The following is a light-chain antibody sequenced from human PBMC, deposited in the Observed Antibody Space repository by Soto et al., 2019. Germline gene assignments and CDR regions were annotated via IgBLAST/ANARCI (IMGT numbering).Light chain of an antibody. J-gene: IGKJ4*01. V-gene: IGKV3-20*01. Sequence: EIVLTQSPGTLSLSPGERATLSCRASQSVSSSYLAGYQQKPGQSPSLLIYGASSRATGIPDRFSGSGSGTDFTLTISRLEPEDFAVYYCQQYGSSPLTFGGGTKVEIK. CDR1: QSVSSSY. CDR3: QQYGSSPLT. CDR2: GAS.